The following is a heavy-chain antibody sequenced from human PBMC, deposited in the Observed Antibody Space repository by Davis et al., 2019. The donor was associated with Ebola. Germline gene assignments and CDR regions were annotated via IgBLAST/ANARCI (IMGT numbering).Heavy chain of an antibody. CDR1: GFTFGSYS. D-gene: IGHD2-15*01. Sequence: PGGSLRLSCAASGFTFGSYSMSWVRQAPGKGLEWVSSLSGNAAATYYAASVRGRFTVSRDNSKQRLYLDMISLRVDDTAVYYCATNCSGVSCYSGGDYWGQGTLVTVPS. J-gene: IGHJ4*02. CDR2: LSGNAAAT. V-gene: IGHV3-23*01. CDR3: ATNCSGVSCYSGGDY.